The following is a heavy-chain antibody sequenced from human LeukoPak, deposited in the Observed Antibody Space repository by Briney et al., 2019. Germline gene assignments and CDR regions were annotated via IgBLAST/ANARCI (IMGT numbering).Heavy chain of an antibody. J-gene: IGHJ4*02. CDR3: ARPTRGSGSYYFDY. V-gene: IGHV3-21*01. D-gene: IGHD3-10*01. CDR1: GFTFSSYS. CDR2: ISSSSSYI. Sequence: PGGSLRLSCAASGFTFSSYSMNWVRQAPGKGLEWVSSISSSSSYIYYADSVKGRFTISRDNAKNSLYLQMNSLRAEDTAVYYCARPTRGSGSYYFDYWGQGTLVTVSS.